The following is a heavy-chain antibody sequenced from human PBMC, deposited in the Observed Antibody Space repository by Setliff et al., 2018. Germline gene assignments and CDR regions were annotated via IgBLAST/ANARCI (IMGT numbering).Heavy chain of an antibody. CDR1: GFTFSTYA. D-gene: IGHD6-19*01. V-gene: IGHV3-48*01. J-gene: IGHJ4*02. Sequence: GSLRLSCAASGFTFSTYAMNWLRQAPGKGLEWVSYISSSSGLLYYADSVKGRFTISRDEAKNSLYLQMNSLRTEDTAVYYCARSAVAVPGQFYFDNWGQGTQVTVSS. CDR3: ARSAVAVPGQFYFDN. CDR2: ISSSSGLL.